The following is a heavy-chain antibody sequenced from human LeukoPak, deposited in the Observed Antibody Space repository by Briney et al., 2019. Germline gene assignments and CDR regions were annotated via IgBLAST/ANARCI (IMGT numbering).Heavy chain of an antibody. CDR2: ISGSGGST. CDR1: GFTFSSYA. J-gene: IGHJ4*02. Sequence: GGSLRLSCAASGFTFSSYAMSWVRQAPGKGLEWVSAISGSGGSTYYADSVKGRFTISRDNAKNSLYLQMNSLRAEDTAVYYCARDRSYFDYWGQGTLVTVSS. V-gene: IGHV3-23*01. CDR3: ARDRSYFDY.